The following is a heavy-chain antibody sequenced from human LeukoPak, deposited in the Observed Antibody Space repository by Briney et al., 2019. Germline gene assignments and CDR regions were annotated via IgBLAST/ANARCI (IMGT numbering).Heavy chain of an antibody. D-gene: IGHD6-13*01. CDR1: GFTFSSYS. Sequence: AGGSPRLSCAASGFTFSSYSMNWVRQAPGKGLEWVSSISSSSSYIYYADSVKGRFTISRDNAKNSLYLQMNSLRAEGTAVYYCARDLGGAAAGSCFDYWGQGTLVTVSS. CDR2: ISSSSSYI. V-gene: IGHV3-21*01. J-gene: IGHJ4*02. CDR3: ARDLGGAAAGSCFDY.